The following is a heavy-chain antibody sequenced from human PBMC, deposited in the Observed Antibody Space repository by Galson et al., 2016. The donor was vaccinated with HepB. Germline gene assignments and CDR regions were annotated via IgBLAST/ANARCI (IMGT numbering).Heavy chain of an antibody. J-gene: IGHJ4*02. CDR3: ATYNVSLGDYNAFDF. V-gene: IGHV1-18*01. CDR2: ISTYNGNT. CDR1: GYHFLNYG. D-gene: IGHD3-10*01. Sequence: SVKVSCKASGYHFLNYGIRWVRQAPGQGLEWMGWISTYNGNTKSALKVQDRVTMTTDTSTGTGYMELRSLTSEDTAVYYCATYNVSLGDYNAFDFWGQGTLVTVPA.